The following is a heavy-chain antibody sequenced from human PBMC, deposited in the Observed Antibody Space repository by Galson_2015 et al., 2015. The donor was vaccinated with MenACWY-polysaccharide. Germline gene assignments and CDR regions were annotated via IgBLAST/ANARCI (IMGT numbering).Heavy chain of an antibody. V-gene: IGHV3-74*01. CDR3: ARDPHCGAGCSIHDAFDV. Sequence: SLRLSCAASGFTFGTYWVHWVRQAPGERLVWVSRINTDGSSTSYADSVKGRFTVSRDNAKNTVYLQMNSLRAEDTAVYYCARDPHCGAGCSIHDAFDVWGQGTKVTVSA. J-gene: IGHJ3*01. CDR1: GFTFGTYW. D-gene: IGHD2-21*02. CDR2: INTDGSST.